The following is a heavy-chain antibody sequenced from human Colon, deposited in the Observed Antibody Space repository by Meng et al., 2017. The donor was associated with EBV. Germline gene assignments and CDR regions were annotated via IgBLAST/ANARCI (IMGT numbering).Heavy chain of an antibody. J-gene: IGHJ4*02. D-gene: IGHD3-9*01. Sequence: HVLLQQVGPGLLKPSETLSLTCTVNGGSFSGYVWSWVRQPPGKGMEWIGEVSHPGSANYNPSLKSRVTISVDASEKQFSLRLTSVTAADSAVYYCARVPTTGYKDHWGQGTLVTVSS. V-gene: IGHV4-34*01. CDR1: GGSFSGYV. CDR3: ARVPTTGYKDH. CDR2: VSHPGSA.